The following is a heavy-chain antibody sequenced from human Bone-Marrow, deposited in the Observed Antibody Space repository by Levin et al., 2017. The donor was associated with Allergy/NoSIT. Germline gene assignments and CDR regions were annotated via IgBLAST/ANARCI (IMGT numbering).Heavy chain of an antibody. CDR3: ARDGELGGYFFYMDV. V-gene: IGHV3-30-3*01. Sequence: PGESLKISCATSGFSFSRYSMHWVRLAPGKGLEWVTLISYESTNKIYADSVTGRFTVSRDNSKNTVYLQMNSLRAEDTAVYYCARDGELGGYFFYMDVWGKGTTVTVSS. CDR1: GFSFSRYS. J-gene: IGHJ6*03. CDR2: ISYESTNK. D-gene: IGHD3-16*01.